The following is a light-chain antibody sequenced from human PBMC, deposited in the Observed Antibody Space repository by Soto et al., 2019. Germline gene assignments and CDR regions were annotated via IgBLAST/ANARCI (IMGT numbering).Light chain of an antibody. J-gene: IGLJ3*02. Sequence: QSALTQPASVTGSPGQSITISCTGTSSDVGGYNHVSWYQQYPGTAPKFIIYEVTNRPSGVSDRFSGSKSGNTASLTISGLQPEDEADYYCTSYTVRKPWVFGGGTKLTVL. V-gene: IGLV2-14*03. CDR1: SSDVGGYNH. CDR3: TSYTVRKPWV. CDR2: EVT.